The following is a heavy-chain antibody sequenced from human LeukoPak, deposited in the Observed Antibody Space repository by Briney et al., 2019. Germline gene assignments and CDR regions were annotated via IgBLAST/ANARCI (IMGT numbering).Heavy chain of an antibody. CDR3: ARGWRWLQLLFDY. CDR1: GYTFTSYD. V-gene: IGHV1-8*03. Sequence: GASVKVSCKASGYTFTSYDINWVRQATGQGLGWMGWMNPNSGNTGYAQKFQGRVTITRNTSISTAYMELSSLRSEDTAVYYCARGWRWLQLLFDYWGQGTLVTVSS. J-gene: IGHJ4*02. D-gene: IGHD5-24*01. CDR2: MNPNSGNT.